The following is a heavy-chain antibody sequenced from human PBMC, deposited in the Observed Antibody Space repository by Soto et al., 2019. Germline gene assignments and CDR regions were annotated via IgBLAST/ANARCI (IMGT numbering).Heavy chain of an antibody. CDR3: ARESLGAWFGTEGELFDI. CDR2: IIPIFGTA. J-gene: IGHJ3*02. D-gene: IGHD3-10*01. V-gene: IGHV1-69*06. CDR1: GGTFSSYA. Sequence: QVQLVQSGAEVKKPGSSVKVSCKASGGTFSSYAISWVRQAPGQGLEWMGGIIPIFGTANYAQKFQGRVTIAADKSTSTAYMELSRLRSEDTAVYYCARESLGAWFGTEGELFDIWGQGTMVTVSS.